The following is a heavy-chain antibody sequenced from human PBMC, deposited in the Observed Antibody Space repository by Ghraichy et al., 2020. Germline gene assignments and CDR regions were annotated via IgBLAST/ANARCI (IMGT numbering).Heavy chain of an antibody. J-gene: IGHJ4*02. Sequence: GGSLRLSCAASGFTFSDYYMSWIRQAPGKGLEWVSYISSSSSYTNYADSVKGRFTISRDNAKNSLYLQMNSLRAEDTAVYYCASWAYSSITRVDYWGQGTLVTVSS. CDR3: ASWAYSSITRVDY. CDR2: ISSSSSYT. D-gene: IGHD6-13*01. CDR1: GFTFSDYY. V-gene: IGHV3-11*06.